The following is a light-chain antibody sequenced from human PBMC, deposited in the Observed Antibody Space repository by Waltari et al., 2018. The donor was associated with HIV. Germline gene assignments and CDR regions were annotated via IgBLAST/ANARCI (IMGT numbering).Light chain of an antibody. J-gene: IGKJ4*01. CDR1: QSISSF. V-gene: IGKV1-39*01. CDR3: QQSYGTPRA. Sequence: DIQLTQSPSSLSASVGDRVTITCRASQSISSFLNWYQQKPGKAPKVLIYAASSLQSGVPSRFSGSGAGTDFTLTINSLQPEDFATYYCQQSYGTPRAFGGGTKVEIK. CDR2: AAS.